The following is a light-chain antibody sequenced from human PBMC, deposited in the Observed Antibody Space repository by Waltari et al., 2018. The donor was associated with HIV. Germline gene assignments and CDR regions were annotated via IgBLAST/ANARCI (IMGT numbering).Light chain of an antibody. Sequence: EIVLTQSPVTLSLSPGERATLSCRASQSVDNYLAWYQQKPGQAPRLLIYDASNRATAIPARFSCSGSGTDFTLTISSLEPEDFAVYYCQQRSSWPPITFGQGTRLEIK. CDR1: QSVDNY. CDR3: QQRSSWPPIT. CDR2: DAS. V-gene: IGKV3-11*01. J-gene: IGKJ5*01.